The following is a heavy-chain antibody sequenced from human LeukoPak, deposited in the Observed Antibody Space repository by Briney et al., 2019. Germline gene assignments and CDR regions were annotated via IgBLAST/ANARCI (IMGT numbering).Heavy chain of an antibody. CDR2: IHNDGSNK. CDR1: GFIFSNYG. CDR3: ARDALWSRDY. Sequence: GGSLRLPCAASGFIFSNYGMHWVRQAPGKGLEWVAYIHNDGSNKHYADSVKGQFIISRDNSKNTLYLQMNSLRVEDTAVCYCARDALWSRDYWGQGTLVTISS. J-gene: IGHJ4*02. V-gene: IGHV3-30*02. D-gene: IGHD2-21*01.